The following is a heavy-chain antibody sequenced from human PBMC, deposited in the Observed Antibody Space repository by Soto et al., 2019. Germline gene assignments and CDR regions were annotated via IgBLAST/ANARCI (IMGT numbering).Heavy chain of an antibody. J-gene: IGHJ6*02. CDR3: ARMGLLHGMDV. V-gene: IGHV3-30-3*01. CDR1: GFTFSSYV. CDR2: ISYDGSNK. Sequence: QVQLVESGGGVVQPGRSLRLGCAASGFTFSSYVMHWVRQAPGKGLEWVADISYDGSNKYYADSVKGRFTSSRDNSKNPLYLSMNRLRAEDTAVYYCARMGLLHGMDVWGHGTTVTVSS. D-gene: IGHD2-15*01.